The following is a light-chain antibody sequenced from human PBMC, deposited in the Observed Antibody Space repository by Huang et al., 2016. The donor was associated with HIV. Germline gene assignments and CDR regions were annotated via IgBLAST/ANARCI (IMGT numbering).Light chain of an antibody. Sequence: DIQMTQSPSSLSASIGNRVTITCRESQSVTRFLNWYQQKPGKAPKRLIYTASDLQSGVPSGFSGSDSGTDFTLTINSLQPDDFATYYCQQSYSVPYTFGQGTKLEIK. V-gene: IGKV1-39*01. CDR2: TAS. CDR1: QSVTRF. CDR3: QQSYSVPYT. J-gene: IGKJ2*01.